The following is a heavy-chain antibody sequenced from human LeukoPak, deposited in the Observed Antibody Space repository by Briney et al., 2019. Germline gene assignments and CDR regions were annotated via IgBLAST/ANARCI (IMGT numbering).Heavy chain of an antibody. D-gene: IGHD3-22*01. CDR1: GFTLDSYA. J-gene: IGHJ4*02. CDR2: ISDSASST. Sequence: GGSLRLSCAASGFTLDSYAMSWVRQAPGKGLEWVSAISDSASSTYYADSVKGRFTISRDNSKNTVFLQMNSLRAEDTAVYYCARGSPSNYYDSSGLDYWGQGTLVTVSS. V-gene: IGHV3-23*01. CDR3: ARGSPSNYYDSSGLDY.